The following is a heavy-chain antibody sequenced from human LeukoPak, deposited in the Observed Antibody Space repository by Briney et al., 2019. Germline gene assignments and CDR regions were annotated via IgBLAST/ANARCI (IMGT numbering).Heavy chain of an antibody. CDR2: IYSGGST. CDR3: ARDSGDYVWGSYHYFDY. J-gene: IGHJ4*02. V-gene: IGHV3-53*01. D-gene: IGHD3-16*02. CDR1: GXTVSSNY. Sequence: PGGSLRFSCAASGXTVSSNYMSWVRQAPGKGLEWVSVIYSGGSTYYADSVKGRLTISRDNSKNTLYLQMNSLRAEGTAVYYCARDSGDYVWGSYHYFDYWGQGTLVTVSS.